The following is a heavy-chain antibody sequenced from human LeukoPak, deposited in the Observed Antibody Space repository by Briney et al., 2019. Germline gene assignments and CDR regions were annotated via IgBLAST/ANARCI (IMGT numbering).Heavy chain of an antibody. D-gene: IGHD4-17*01. CDR3: AREKSETTSWFDP. V-gene: IGHV4-59*01. Sequence: SETLSLTCTVSGGSISSYYWSWIRQPPGKGLEWIGYIYYSGSTNYNPSLKSRVTISVDTSKNQFSLKLSSVTAADTAVYYCAREKSETTSWFDPWGQGTLVTVSS. CDR1: GGSISSYY. J-gene: IGHJ5*02. CDR2: IYYSGST.